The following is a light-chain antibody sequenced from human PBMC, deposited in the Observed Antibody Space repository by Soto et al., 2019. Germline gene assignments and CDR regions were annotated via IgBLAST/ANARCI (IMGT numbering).Light chain of an antibody. V-gene: IGKV3-20*01. CDR1: QSVSGRY. J-gene: IGKJ1*01. CDR2: TTS. CDR3: QQYVTSPGT. Sequence: ENVLTQSPGTLSLSPGERATLSCRASQSVSGRYLAWYQQKPGESPRLLFYTTSYRATGTPDRFSASRSDTDFSLSISQLEPEDFALYYFQQYVTSPGTFGQGTKVEIK.